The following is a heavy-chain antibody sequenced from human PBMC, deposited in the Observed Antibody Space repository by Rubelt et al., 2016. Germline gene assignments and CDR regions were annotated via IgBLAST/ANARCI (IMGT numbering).Heavy chain of an antibody. CDR3: ARVIIPAGNDY. D-gene: IGHD2-2*01. J-gene: IGHJ4*02. Sequence: QLQLQESGPGLVKPSETLSLTCTVSGSSISTSPYYWGWIRQPPGKGLECIGTIFYSGSPFYNPSLKSRVSISVDTSKNQFSLKLSSVTAADTAVYYWARVIIPAGNDYWGQGTLVTVSS. V-gene: IGHV4-39*07. CDR2: IFYSGSP. CDR1: GSSISTSPYY.